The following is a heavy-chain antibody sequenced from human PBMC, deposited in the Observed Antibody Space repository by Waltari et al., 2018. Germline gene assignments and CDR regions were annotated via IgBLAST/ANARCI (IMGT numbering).Heavy chain of an antibody. CDR2: IIPIFGTA. CDR3: AREIRYYDFWSGYHRPYYYYYGMDV. CDR1: GGTFSSYA. J-gene: IGHJ6*02. V-gene: IGHV1-69*01. D-gene: IGHD3-3*01. Sequence: QVQLVQSGAEVKKPGSSVKVSCKASGGTFSSYAISWVRQAPGQGLEWMGGIIPIFGTANYAQKFQGRVTITADESTSTAYMELSSLRSEDTAVYYCAREIRYYDFWSGYHRPYYYYYGMDVWGQGTTVTVSS.